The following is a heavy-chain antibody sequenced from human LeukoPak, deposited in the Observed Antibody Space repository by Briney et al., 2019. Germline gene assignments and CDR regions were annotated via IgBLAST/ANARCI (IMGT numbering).Heavy chain of an antibody. CDR2: INPSGGST. V-gene: IGHV1-46*01. D-gene: IGHD6-19*01. J-gene: IGHJ4*02. Sequence: ASVKVSCKASGYTFTSYYMHWVRQAPGQGLEWMGIINPSGGSTSYAQKFQGRVTMTRDTSTSTVYMELSSLRSEDTAVYYCAVYTSGPPRPLAWGQGTLVTVSS. CDR3: AVYTSGPPRPLA. CDR1: GYTFTSYY.